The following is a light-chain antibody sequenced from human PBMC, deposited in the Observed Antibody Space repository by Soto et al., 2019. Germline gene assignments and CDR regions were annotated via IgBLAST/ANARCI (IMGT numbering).Light chain of an antibody. CDR1: QGISSW. CDR3: QQSYTTPIT. Sequence: DIQMTQSPSSVSASVGDRVTITCQASQGISSWLAWYQQKPGKAPNLLIYAASSLQSGVPSRFSGSWSGAEFTLTISSLQPEDVATYFCQQSYTTPITFGQGTRLEIK. V-gene: IGKV1-12*01. J-gene: IGKJ5*01. CDR2: AAS.